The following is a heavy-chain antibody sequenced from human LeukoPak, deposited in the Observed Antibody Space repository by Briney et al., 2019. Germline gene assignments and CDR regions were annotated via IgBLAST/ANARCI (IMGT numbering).Heavy chain of an antibody. Sequence: SETLSLTCAVYGGSFSGYYWSWIRQPPGKGLEWIGEINHSGSTNYNPSLKSRVTISVDTSKNQFSLKLSSVTAADTAVYYCARRRLRFGEFTNWGQGTLVTVSS. CDR2: INHSGST. CDR1: GGSFSGYY. CDR3: ARRRLRFGEFTN. J-gene: IGHJ4*02. D-gene: IGHD3-10*01. V-gene: IGHV4-34*01.